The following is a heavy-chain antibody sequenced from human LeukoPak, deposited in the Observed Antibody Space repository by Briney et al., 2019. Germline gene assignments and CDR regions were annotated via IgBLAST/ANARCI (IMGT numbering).Heavy chain of an antibody. CDR2: INPSGGST. D-gene: IGHD2-2*01. CDR3: ARIVVVPAGRYYYMDV. CDR1: GYTFTSYY. Sequence: ASVKVSCKASGYTFTSYYLHWVRQAPGQGLEWMGIINPSGGSTSYAQKFQGRVTITADESTSTAYMELSSLRSEDTAVYYCARIVVVPAGRYYYMDVWGKGTTVTVSS. V-gene: IGHV1-46*01. J-gene: IGHJ6*03.